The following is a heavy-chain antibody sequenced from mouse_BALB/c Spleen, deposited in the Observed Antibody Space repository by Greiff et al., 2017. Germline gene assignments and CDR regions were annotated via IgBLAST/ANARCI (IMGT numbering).Heavy chain of an antibody. V-gene: IGHV5-17*02. CDR1: GFTFSSFG. CDR3: ARSGVYDSYYAMDY. J-gene: IGHJ4*01. Sequence: EVHLVESGGGLVQPGGSRKLSCAASGFTFSSFGMHWVRQAPEKGLEWVAYISSGSSTIYYADTVKGRFTISRDNPKNTLFLQMTSLRSEDTAMYYCARSGVYDSYYAMDYWGQGTSVTVSS. D-gene: IGHD2-4*01. CDR2: ISSGSSTI.